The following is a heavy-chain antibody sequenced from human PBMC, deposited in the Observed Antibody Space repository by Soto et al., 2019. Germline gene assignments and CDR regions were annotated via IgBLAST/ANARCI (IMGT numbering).Heavy chain of an antibody. CDR3: SIALSSWPGYCDV. D-gene: IGHD3-22*01. CDR1: GFTISNNA. J-gene: IGHJ4*02. V-gene: IGHV3-23*01. Sequence: EVQLLESGGRLVRPGGSLRLSCTASGFTISNNAMSWVRQAPGKGLQWVSSIGDSGAGTYYADSVKGRFTISRDRAKNTLYLQVNSLRDEDTAVYYCSIALSSWPGYCDVWGQGTLFTVSS. CDR2: IGDSGAGT.